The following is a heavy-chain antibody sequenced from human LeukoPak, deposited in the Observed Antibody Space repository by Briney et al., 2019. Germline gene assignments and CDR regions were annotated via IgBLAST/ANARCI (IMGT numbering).Heavy chain of an antibody. CDR2: ISGTGSTT. Sequence: GGSLRLSCAASGFTFSISAMSWVRQAPGKGLEWVSVISGTGSTTYYADSVKGRFTISRDNSKNTLYLQMNSLRAEDTAVYYCAKDGPIAVAGGWFDPWGQGTLVTVSS. CDR3: AKDGPIAVAGGWFDP. D-gene: IGHD6-19*01. V-gene: IGHV3-23*01. CDR1: GFTFSISA. J-gene: IGHJ5*02.